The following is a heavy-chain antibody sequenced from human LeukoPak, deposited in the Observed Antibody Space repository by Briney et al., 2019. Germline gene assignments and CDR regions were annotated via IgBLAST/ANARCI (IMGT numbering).Heavy chain of an antibody. CDR3: ARGEPYHCSSTSCYYDY. CDR1: GFTFGTYW. J-gene: IGHJ4*02. CDR2: INGDGSEK. Sequence: QPGGSLRLSCAASGFTFGTYWMSWVRQAPGKGLEWVANINGDGSEKYFAGSVKGRFTISRDNARNSLFLQMNSLRAEDTAVHYCARGEPYHCSSTSCYYDYWGQGTLVTVSS. D-gene: IGHD2-2*01. V-gene: IGHV3-7*01.